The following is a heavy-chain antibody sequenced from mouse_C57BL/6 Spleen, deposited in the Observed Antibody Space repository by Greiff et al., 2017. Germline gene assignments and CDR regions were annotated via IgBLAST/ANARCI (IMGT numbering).Heavy chain of an antibody. CDR1: GFTFSDYG. CDR2: ISSGSSTI. D-gene: IGHD1-1*01. CDR3: ARAATVVAHWYFDV. V-gene: IGHV5-17*01. Sequence: DVQLQESGGGLVKPGGSLKLSCAASGFTFSDYGMHWVRQAPEKGLEWVAYISSGSSTIYYADTVKGRFTISRDNAKNTLFLQMTSLRSEDTAMYYCARAATVVAHWYFDVWGTGTTVTVSS. J-gene: IGHJ1*03.